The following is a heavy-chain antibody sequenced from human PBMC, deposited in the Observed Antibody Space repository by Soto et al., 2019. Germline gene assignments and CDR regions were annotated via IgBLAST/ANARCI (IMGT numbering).Heavy chain of an antibody. Sequence: SVKVSCKASGGTFSSYAISWVRQAPGQGLEWMGGIIPIFGTANYAQKFQGRVTITADKSTSTAYMELSSLRSEDTAVYYCASYETYYYYGMDVWGQGTTVTVSS. V-gene: IGHV1-69*06. D-gene: IGHD3-3*01. CDR3: ASYETYYYYGMDV. CDR1: GGTFSSYA. J-gene: IGHJ6*02. CDR2: IIPIFGTA.